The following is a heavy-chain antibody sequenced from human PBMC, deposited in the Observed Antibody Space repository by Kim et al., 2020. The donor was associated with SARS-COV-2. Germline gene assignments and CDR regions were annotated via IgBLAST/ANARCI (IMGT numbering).Heavy chain of an antibody. CDR2: ISYDGSNK. CDR3: AKGWGLTADGPIAY. CDR1: GFTFSSYG. Sequence: GGSLRLSCAASGFTFSSYGMHWVRQAPGKGLEWVAVISYDGSNKYYADSVKGRFTISRDNSKNTLYLQMNSLRAEDTAVYYCAKGWGLTADGPIAYWGQGTLVTVSS. D-gene: IGHD3-16*01. V-gene: IGHV3-30*18. J-gene: IGHJ4*02.